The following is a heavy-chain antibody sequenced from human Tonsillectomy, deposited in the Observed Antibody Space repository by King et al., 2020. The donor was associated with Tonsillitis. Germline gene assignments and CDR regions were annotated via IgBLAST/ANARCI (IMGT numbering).Heavy chain of an antibody. CDR3: ARDRCYCSGGSCYHYGMDV. Sequence: VQLQQSGPGLVKPSQTLSLTCAISGDSVSSNSAAWNWIRQSPSRGLEWMGRTYYRTKWYNDYAVSVKSRITINPDTSKRQVSLKLNSVTPEDTAVYYCARDRCYCSGGSCYHYGMDVWGQGTTVTVSS. D-gene: IGHD2-15*01. J-gene: IGHJ6*02. CDR1: GDSVSSNSAA. V-gene: IGHV6-1*01. CDR2: TYYRTKWYN.